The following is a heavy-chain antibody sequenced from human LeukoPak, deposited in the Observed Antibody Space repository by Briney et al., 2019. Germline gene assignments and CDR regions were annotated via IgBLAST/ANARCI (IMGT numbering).Heavy chain of an antibody. CDR2: ITANGDAT. Sequence: GGSLRLSCVGSGFIFRSYAVTWVRQAPGKGLEWVSSITANGDATYYADSVKGRLTISRDNSKNTLYLQMSSLRAEDTAVYYCAREFRGCDYWGQGTLVTVSS. D-gene: IGHD6-19*01. V-gene: IGHV3-23*01. CDR1: GFIFRSYA. CDR3: AREFRGCDY. J-gene: IGHJ4*02.